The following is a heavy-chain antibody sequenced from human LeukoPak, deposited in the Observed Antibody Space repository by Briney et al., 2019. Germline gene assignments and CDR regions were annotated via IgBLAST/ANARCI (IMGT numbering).Heavy chain of an antibody. CDR1: GYTFTGYY. Sequence: GASVKVSCKASGYTFTGYYMHWVRQAPGQGLEWMGWINPNSGGTNYAQKFQGRVTMTRDTSISTAYMELSSLRSEDTAVYYCARGRGVAAAGTDYYYYMDVWGKGTTVTVSS. V-gene: IGHV1-2*02. CDR2: INPNSGGT. CDR3: ARGRGVAAAGTDYYYYMDV. J-gene: IGHJ6*03. D-gene: IGHD6-13*01.